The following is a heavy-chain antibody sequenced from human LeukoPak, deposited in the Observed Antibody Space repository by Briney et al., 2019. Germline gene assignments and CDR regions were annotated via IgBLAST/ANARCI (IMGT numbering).Heavy chain of an antibody. V-gene: IGHV4-59*01. CDR1: GGSISSYY. J-gene: IGHJ4*02. Sequence: SETLSLTCTVSGGSISSYYWGWIRQPPGKGLEWIGYIYYSRSTNYNPSLKSRVTISVDTSKNQFSLKLSSVTAADTAVYYCAREGLLSGSYFDYWGQGTLVTVSS. D-gene: IGHD1-26*01. CDR2: IYYSRST. CDR3: AREGLLSGSYFDY.